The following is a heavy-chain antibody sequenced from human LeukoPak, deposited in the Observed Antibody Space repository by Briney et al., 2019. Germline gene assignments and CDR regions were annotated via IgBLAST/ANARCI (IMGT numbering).Heavy chain of an antibody. CDR3: ARDLNYDSSVPGAFDI. V-gene: IGHV4-38-2*02. CDR2: IYYSGST. D-gene: IGHD3-22*01. J-gene: IGHJ3*02. CDR1: DYSISSGYY. Sequence: SETLSLTCTVSDYSISSGYYWGWIRQPPGKGLEWIGSIYYSGSTYYNPSLKSRVTISVDKSKNQFSLKLSSVTAADTAVYYCARDLNYDSSVPGAFDIWGQGTMVTVSS.